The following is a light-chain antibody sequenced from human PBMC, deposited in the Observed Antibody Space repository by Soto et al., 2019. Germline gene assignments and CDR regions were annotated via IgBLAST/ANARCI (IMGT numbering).Light chain of an antibody. CDR1: QSVSSN. CDR3: QQYNNWFT. CDR2: GAS. Sequence: EIVMTQSPATLSVSPGERATLSCRASQSVSSNLAWYQQKPGQAPRLLIYGASTRATGIPATFSGSGSGTEFTLTISSLQSEDFAVYYCQQYNNWFTFGPGTKVDLK. J-gene: IGKJ3*01. V-gene: IGKV3-15*01.